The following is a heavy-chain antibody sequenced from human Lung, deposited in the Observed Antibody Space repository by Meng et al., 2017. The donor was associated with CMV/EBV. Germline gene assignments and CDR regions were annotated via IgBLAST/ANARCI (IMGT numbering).Heavy chain of an antibody. D-gene: IGHD6-13*01. J-gene: IGHJ4*02. V-gene: IGHV1-2*02. CDR3: ARGDYSSTLPFDY. CDR2: ISPNSGGT. CDR1: GYTFTGYY. Sequence: SVXVSXXASGYTFTGYYMHWVRQAPGQGLEWMGWISPNSGGTNYAQNFQGRVTMTRDTSISTAYMELSRLRSDDTAVYYCARGDYSSTLPFDYWGQGTXVTVAS.